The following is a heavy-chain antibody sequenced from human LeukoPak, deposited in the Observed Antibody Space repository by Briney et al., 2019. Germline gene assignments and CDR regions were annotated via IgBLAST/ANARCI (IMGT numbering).Heavy chain of an antibody. CDR3: ARGGYSYGLDY. Sequence: SETLSLTCAVYGGSFSGYYWSWIRQPPGKGLEWIGEINHSGSTNYNPSLKSRVTISVDTSKSQFSLKLSSVTAADTAVYYCARGGYSYGLDYWGQGTLVTVSS. J-gene: IGHJ4*02. CDR1: GGSFSGYY. D-gene: IGHD5-18*01. CDR2: INHSGST. V-gene: IGHV4-34*01.